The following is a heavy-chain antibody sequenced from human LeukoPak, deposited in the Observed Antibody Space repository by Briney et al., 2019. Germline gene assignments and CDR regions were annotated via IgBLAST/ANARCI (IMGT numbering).Heavy chain of an antibody. J-gene: IGHJ5*02. V-gene: IGHV4-39*01. CDR3: ASIITMVRGVITNNWFDP. D-gene: IGHD3-10*01. CDR1: GGSFSDYY. CDR2: IYYSGST. Sequence: SETLSLTCAVYGGSFSDYYWGWIRQPPGKGLEWIGSIYYSGSTYYNPSLKSRVTISVDTSKNQFSLKLSSVTAADTAVYYCASIITMVRGVITNNWFDPWGQGTLVTVSS.